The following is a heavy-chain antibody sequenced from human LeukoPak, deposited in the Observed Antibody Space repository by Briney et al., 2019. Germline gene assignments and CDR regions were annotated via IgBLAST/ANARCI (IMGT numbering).Heavy chain of an antibody. J-gene: IGHJ4*02. Sequence: GGSLRLSCEASGFTFSTYGMSWVRQAPGKGLEWVSAISGSGGSTYYADSVKGRVTISRDNSKNTLYLQVNSLRAEDTAVYYCAKGALRFGEFPDYWGQGTLVTVSS. D-gene: IGHD3-10*01. V-gene: IGHV3-23*01. CDR1: GFTFSTYG. CDR3: AKGALRFGEFPDY. CDR2: ISGSGGST.